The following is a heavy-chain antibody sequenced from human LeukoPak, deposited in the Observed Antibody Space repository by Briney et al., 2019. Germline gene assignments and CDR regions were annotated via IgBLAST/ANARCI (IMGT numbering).Heavy chain of an antibody. V-gene: IGHV3-33*01. J-gene: IGHJ4*02. CDR3: ARDCDGENYFDY. D-gene: IGHD2-21*01. Sequence: GGSLRLSCAASGFTFSSYGMHWVRQAPGKGLEWVAVIWYDGSNKYYADSVKGRFTISRDNSTNTLYLQMNSLRAEDTAVYYCARDCDGENYFDYWGQGTLVTVSS. CDR2: IWYDGSNK. CDR1: GFTFSSYG.